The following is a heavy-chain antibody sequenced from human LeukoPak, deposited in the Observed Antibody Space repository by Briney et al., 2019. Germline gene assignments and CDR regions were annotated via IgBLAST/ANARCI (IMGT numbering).Heavy chain of an antibody. CDR3: ARDADGGYCSGGSCLI. V-gene: IGHV4-59*06. CDR1: GGSISGYY. Sequence: SETLSLTCTVSGGSISGYYWSWIRQPPGKGLEWIGYIYYSGSTYYNPSLKSRVTISVDTSKNQFSLKLSSVTAADTAVYYCARDADGGYCSGGSCLIWGQGTLVTVSS. J-gene: IGHJ4*02. CDR2: IYYSGST. D-gene: IGHD2-15*01.